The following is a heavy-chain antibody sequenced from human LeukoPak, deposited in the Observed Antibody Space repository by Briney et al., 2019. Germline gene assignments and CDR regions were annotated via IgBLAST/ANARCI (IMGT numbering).Heavy chain of an antibody. Sequence: SETLSLTCAVYGGSFSGYYWSWIRQPPGKGLEWIGEINHSGSTNYNPSLKSRVTISVDTSKNQFSLKLSSVTAADTAVCYCARVTGGGNDYWGQGTLVTVSS. CDR3: ARVTGGGNDY. V-gene: IGHV4-34*01. CDR2: INHSGST. J-gene: IGHJ4*02. CDR1: GGSFSGYY. D-gene: IGHD2-15*01.